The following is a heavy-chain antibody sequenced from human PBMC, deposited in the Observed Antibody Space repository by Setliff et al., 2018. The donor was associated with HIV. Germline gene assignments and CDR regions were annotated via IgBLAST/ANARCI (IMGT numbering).Heavy chain of an antibody. CDR2: INHGGST. CDR1: GGSFSGYY. CDR3: ARVASYDFWSGSLHYFDY. Sequence: SETLSLTCAVYGGSFSGYYWSWIRQPPGKGLEWIGEINHGGSTDSNPSLKSRVTISVDTSKNQFSLNLTSVPAADTAVYYCARVASYDFWSGSLHYFDYWGQGTPVTVSS. J-gene: IGHJ4*02. V-gene: IGHV4-34*01. D-gene: IGHD3-3*01.